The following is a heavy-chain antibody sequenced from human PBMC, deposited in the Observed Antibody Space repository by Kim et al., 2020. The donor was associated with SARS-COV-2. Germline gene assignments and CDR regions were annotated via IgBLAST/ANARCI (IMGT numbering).Heavy chain of an antibody. D-gene: IGHD6-13*01. J-gene: IGHJ4*02. CDR3: AAIAAAGKNFDY. V-gene: IGHV3-21*01. Sequence: YYADSVKGRFTISRDNAKNSLYLQMNSLRAEDTAVYYCAAIAAAGKNFDYWGQGTLVTVSS.